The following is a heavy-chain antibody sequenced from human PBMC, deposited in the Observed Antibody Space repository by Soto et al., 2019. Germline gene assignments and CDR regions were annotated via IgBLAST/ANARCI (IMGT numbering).Heavy chain of an antibody. V-gene: IGHV4-59*01. CDR2: IYYSGST. Sequence: SETLSLTCTVSGGAINNYYWNWMRKPPGKGLEWLGYIYYSGSTNYSPALKSRVTISVDTSNNQFSLKVTSLTAADTALEYGGRGVPNTAYSSSWYENWFDPWGQGTLVTVSS. J-gene: IGHJ5*02. CDR1: GGAINNYY. D-gene: IGHD6-13*01. CDR3: GRGVPNTAYSSSWYENWFDP.